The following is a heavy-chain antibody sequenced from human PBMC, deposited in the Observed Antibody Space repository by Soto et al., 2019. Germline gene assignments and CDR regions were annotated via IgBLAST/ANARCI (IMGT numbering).Heavy chain of an antibody. CDR1: GYTFTSYD. Sequence: QVQLVQSGAEVKKPGASVKVSCKASGYTFTSYDINWVRQATGQGREWMGWMNPNSGNTGYAQKFQGRVTMTRNTSINTAYMELSSLRSEHTDVYYCARGPNYGDYLTPFDYWGQGTLVTVSS. J-gene: IGHJ4*02. D-gene: IGHD4-17*01. V-gene: IGHV1-8*01. CDR2: MNPNSGNT. CDR3: ARGPNYGDYLTPFDY.